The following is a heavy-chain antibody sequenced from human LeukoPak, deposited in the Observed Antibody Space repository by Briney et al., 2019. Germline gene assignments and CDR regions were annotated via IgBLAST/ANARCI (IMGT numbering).Heavy chain of an antibody. D-gene: IGHD3-22*01. Sequence: GESLEISCKGSGYSFTSYWIAWVRPMPGKGLEWMGIIYPGDSDTRYSPSFQGQVTMSADKSISTAYLQWSSLRASDTAMYYCARHPPHNYGSNFDAFDIWGQGTMVTVSS. CDR1: GYSFTSYW. V-gene: IGHV5-51*01. CDR3: ARHPPHNYGSNFDAFDI. J-gene: IGHJ3*02. CDR2: IYPGDSDT.